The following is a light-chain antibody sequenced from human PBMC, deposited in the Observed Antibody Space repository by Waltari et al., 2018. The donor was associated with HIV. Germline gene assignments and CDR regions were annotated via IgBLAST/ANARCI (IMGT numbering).Light chain of an antibody. CDR3: QQYNSLLYT. CDR1: QSISSW. J-gene: IGKJ2*01. CDR2: KAS. V-gene: IGKV1-5*03. Sequence: DIQMTQSPSTLSASVGDRVTITCRASQSISSWLAWYQQKPEKAPKLLIYKASSLESGVPSRFSGSGSGTEFTLTISSLQPADFATYYCQQYNSLLYTFGQGTKLEIK.